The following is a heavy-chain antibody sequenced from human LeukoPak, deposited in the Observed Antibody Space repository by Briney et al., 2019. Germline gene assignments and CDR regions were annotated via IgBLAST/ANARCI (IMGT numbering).Heavy chain of an antibody. D-gene: IGHD1-26*01. J-gene: IGHJ4*02. CDR2: IYSGGNT. Sequence: PGGSLRLSCTVSGFTVSSNSMSWVRQAPGKGLEWVSFIYSGGNTHYSDSVKGRFTISRDNSKNTLYLQMNSLRAEDTAVYYCARDGSGGSYFTLYFDYWGQGTLVTVSS. CDR3: ARDGSGGSYFTLYFDY. V-gene: IGHV3-53*05. CDR1: GFTVSSNS.